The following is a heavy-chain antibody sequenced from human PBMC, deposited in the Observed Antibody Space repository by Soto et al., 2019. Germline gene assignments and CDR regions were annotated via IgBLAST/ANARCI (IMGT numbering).Heavy chain of an antibody. CDR3: ARDWWLRFDY. D-gene: IGHD5-12*01. Sequence: QVQLVESGGGVVQPGRSLRLSCSASGFIFTTYGMHWVRQAPGKGLEWVAVIWYDGSNKYYADSVKGRFTISRDNSKNTRYLQMNSRRAEDTAVDYCARDWWLRFDYWGQGTLVTGSS. V-gene: IGHV3-33*01. J-gene: IGHJ4*02. CDR1: GFIFTTYG. CDR2: IWYDGSNK.